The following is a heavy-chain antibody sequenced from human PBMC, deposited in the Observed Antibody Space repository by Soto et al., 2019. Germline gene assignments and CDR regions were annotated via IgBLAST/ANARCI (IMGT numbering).Heavy chain of an antibody. J-gene: IGHJ4*02. CDR3: ANAAGGGGY. CDR1: GFTVSNNY. CDR2: IYGGGYT. D-gene: IGHD3-10*01. V-gene: IGHV3-53*01. Sequence: EVQLVESGGGLIQPGGSLRLXCAVSGFTVSNNYMSWVRQAPGKGLEGVSVIYGGGYTAYGDSVKGRFTISRDNSKNSPYPYTNALYGAAQDGYYGANAAGGGGYWGQGTLVTVSS.